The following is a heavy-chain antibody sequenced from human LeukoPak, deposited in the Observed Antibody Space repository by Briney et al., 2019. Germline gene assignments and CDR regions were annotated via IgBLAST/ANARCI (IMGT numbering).Heavy chain of an antibody. J-gene: IGHJ4*02. CDR2: IYHSGST. Sequence: PSETLSLTCAVYGGSFSGYYWSWIRQPPGKGLEWIGSIYHSGSTYYNPSLKSRVTISVDTSKNQFSLKLSSVTAADTAVYYCARDPTGWHGGGYWGQGTLVTVSS. V-gene: IGHV4-34*01. D-gene: IGHD3-16*01. CDR1: GGSFSGYY. CDR3: ARDPTGWHGGGY.